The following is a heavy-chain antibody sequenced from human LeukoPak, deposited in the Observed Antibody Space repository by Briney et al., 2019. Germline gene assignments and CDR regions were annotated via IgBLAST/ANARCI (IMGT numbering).Heavy chain of an antibody. J-gene: IGHJ4*02. V-gene: IGHV3-66*01. CDR3: ATGLAVIPNYFNY. D-gene: IGHD2-21*01. Sequence: PGGSLRLSCAASGFTVSSTYLTWVRQAPGKGLEWVSVIYSGGGTLYADSVKGRFTVSRDNSRNTLYLQMNSLRAEDTALYYCATGLAVIPNYFNYWGQGTLVTVSS. CDR1: GFTVSSTY. CDR2: IYSGGGT.